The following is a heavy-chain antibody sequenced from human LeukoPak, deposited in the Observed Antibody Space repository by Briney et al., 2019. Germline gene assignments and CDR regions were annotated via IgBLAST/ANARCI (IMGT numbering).Heavy chain of an antibody. CDR2: ISSSSSYI. CDR3: ARGFSWY. Sequence: GGSLRLSCAASGFTFSSYSMNWVRQAPGKGLEWVSFISSSSSYIYYAGSVKGRFTISRDNAKNSLYLQMNSLRAEDTAVYYCARGFSWYWGQGTLVTVSS. J-gene: IGHJ4*02. CDR1: GFTFSSYS. V-gene: IGHV3-21*01.